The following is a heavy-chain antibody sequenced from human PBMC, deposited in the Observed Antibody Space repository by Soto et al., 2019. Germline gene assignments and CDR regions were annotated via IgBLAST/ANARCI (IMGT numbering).Heavy chain of an antibody. Sequence: QVQLVQSGAEVKKPGASVKVSCKASGYTFTSYYMHWVRQAPGQGLEWMGIINPSGGSTSYAQKFQGRVNMTRDTCTSTLYMELSSLRSEDAAVYYCARANLWFGDGAFDIWGQGTMVTVSS. D-gene: IGHD3-10*01. CDR1: GYTFTSYY. CDR2: INPSGGST. J-gene: IGHJ3*02. CDR3: ARANLWFGDGAFDI. V-gene: IGHV1-46*01.